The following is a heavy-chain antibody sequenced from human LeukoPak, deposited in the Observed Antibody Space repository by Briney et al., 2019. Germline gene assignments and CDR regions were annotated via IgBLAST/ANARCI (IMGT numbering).Heavy chain of an antibody. Sequence: PGGSLRLSCAASGFTFSSYGMHWVRQAPGKGLEWVALISYDGSRQYYAESVKGRFTISRDNSKNTLYLQMNSLRAEDTAVYYCAKDLYCSSTSCPFDYWGQGTLVTVSS. CDR3: AKDLYCSSTSCPFDY. V-gene: IGHV3-30*18. D-gene: IGHD2-2*01. CDR2: ISYDGSRQ. J-gene: IGHJ4*02. CDR1: GFTFSSYG.